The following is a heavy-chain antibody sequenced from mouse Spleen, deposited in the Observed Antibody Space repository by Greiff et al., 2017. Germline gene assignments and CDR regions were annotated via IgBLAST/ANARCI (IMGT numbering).Heavy chain of an antibody. D-gene: IGHD1-1*01. CDR1: GFTFSSYS. CDR2: ISSGGST. CDR3: ARGYYGVDY. Sequence: EVQLLESGGGLVKPGGSLKLSCAASGFTFSSYSMSWVRQTPGKRLEWVGSISSGGSTSYPDGVKGRFTIFSDDARSITYLQMSSLRSEETAMYYSARGYYGVDYWGQGTTLTVSS. V-gene: IGHV5-6-5*01. J-gene: IGHJ2*01.